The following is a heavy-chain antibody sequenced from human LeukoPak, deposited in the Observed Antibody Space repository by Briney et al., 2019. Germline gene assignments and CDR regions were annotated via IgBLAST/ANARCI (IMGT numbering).Heavy chain of an antibody. CDR3: ARQAYGSGSYYDY. J-gene: IGHJ4*02. Sequence: SGTLSLTCTVSGGSISSYYWSWIRQPPGKGLEWIGYIYYSGSTNYNPSLKSRVTISVDTSKNQFSLKLSSVTAADTAVYYCARQAYGSGSYYDYWGQGTLVTVSS. CDR2: IYYSGST. D-gene: IGHD3-10*01. CDR1: GGSISSYY. V-gene: IGHV4-59*01.